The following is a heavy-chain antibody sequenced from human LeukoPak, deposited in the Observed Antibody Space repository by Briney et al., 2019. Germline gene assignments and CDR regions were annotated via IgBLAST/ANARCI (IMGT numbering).Heavy chain of an antibody. CDR1: GFSFSTYW. J-gene: IGHJ4*02. CDR3: ARDQTDSSGDFDY. Sequence: PGGSLRLSCETSGFSFSTYWMSWVRQAPGKGLEWVANIKQDGSEKYYVDSVKGRFTISRDNAKNSLYLQMNSLRAEDTAVYYCARDQTDSSGDFDYWGQGTLVTVSS. V-gene: IGHV3-7*01. D-gene: IGHD3-22*01. CDR2: IKQDGSEK.